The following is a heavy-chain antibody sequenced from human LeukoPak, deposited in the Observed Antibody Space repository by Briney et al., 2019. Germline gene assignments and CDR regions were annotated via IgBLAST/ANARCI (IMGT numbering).Heavy chain of an antibody. D-gene: IGHD3-22*01. Sequence: GGSLRLSCAASGFTFDDYAMHWVRQAPGKGLEWVSLISWDGGSTYYADSVKGRFTISRDDAKNSLYLQMNSLRAEDTALYYCARRGYSVNAFDIWGQGTMVTVSS. CDR2: ISWDGGST. J-gene: IGHJ3*02. CDR3: ARRGYSVNAFDI. CDR1: GFTFDDYA. V-gene: IGHV3-43D*03.